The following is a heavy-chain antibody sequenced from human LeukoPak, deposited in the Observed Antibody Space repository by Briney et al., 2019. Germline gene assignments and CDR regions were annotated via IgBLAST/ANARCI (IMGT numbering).Heavy chain of an antibody. CDR2: ISGSGGST. CDR3: AKGKQWLVQRALLN. CDR1: GFTFSSYA. Sequence: GASLRLSCAASGFTFSSYAMSWVRQAPGKGLEWVSAISGSGGSTYYADSVKGRFTISRDNSKNTLYLQMNSLRAEDTAVYYCAKGKQWLVQRALLNWGQGTLVTVSS. J-gene: IGHJ4*02. V-gene: IGHV3-23*01. D-gene: IGHD6-19*01.